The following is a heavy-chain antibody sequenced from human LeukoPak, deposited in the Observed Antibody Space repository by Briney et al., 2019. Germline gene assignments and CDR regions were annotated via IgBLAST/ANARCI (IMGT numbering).Heavy chain of an antibody. CDR1: GFTLRNYA. D-gene: IGHD3-3*01. J-gene: IGHJ4*02. Sequence: PGGSLRLSCAASGFTLRNYAMSWVRQAPGKGLEWVSAISGSGGSAYYADSVKGRFTISRDNSKNTLYLQMNSLTAEDTAVYYCAKDARVALPLKELDYWGQGTLVTVSS. CDR3: AKDARVALPLKELDY. V-gene: IGHV3-23*01. CDR2: ISGSGGSA.